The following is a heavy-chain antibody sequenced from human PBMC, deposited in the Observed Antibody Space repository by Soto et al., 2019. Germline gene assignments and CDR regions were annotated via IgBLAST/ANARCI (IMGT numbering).Heavy chain of an antibody. V-gene: IGHV3-74*03. CDR3: AREAGYCSRTSCYRRAFDT. Sequence: EVQLVESGGDLVQPGGSLRLSCAASGFTFSGHWMHWVRQVTGKGLEWVSRINTDGGSSAYADSVKGRFTISRDNAKNTLYLQMNGLRADDTAVYYCAREAGYCSRTSCYRRAFDTWGQGTTVTVSS. D-gene: IGHD2-2*01. J-gene: IGHJ3*02. CDR2: INTDGGSS. CDR1: GFTFSGHW.